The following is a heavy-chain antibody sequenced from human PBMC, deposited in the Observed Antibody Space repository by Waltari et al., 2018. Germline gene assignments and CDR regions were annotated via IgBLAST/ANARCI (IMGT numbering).Heavy chain of an antibody. CDR3: ARAYGDYLRTDAFDI. V-gene: IGHV4-39*07. D-gene: IGHD4-17*01. Sequence: LVKPSETLSLTCTVSGGSISSSSYYWGWIRQPPGKGLEWIGSIYYSGSTYYNPSLKSRVTISVDTSKNQFSLKLSSVTAADTAVYYCARAYGDYLRTDAFDIWGQGTMVTVSS. J-gene: IGHJ3*02. CDR1: GGSISSSSYY. CDR2: IYYSGST.